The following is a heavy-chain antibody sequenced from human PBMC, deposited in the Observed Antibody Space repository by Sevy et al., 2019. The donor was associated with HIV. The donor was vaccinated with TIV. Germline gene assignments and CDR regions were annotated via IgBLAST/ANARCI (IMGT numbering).Heavy chain of an antibody. V-gene: IGHV3-30*18. CDR1: GFTFSSYG. CDR3: AKSSGGNVPNFDY. Sequence: GGSLRLSCAASGFTFSSYGMHWVRQAPGKGLEWVAVISYDGSNKYYADSVKGRFIISRDNSKNTLYLQMNSLRAEDTAVYYCAKSSGGNVPNFDYWGQGTLVTVSS. J-gene: IGHJ4*02. D-gene: IGHD2-15*01. CDR2: ISYDGSNK.